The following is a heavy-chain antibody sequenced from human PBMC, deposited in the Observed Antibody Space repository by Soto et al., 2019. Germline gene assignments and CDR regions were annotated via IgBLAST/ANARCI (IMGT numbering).Heavy chain of an antibody. V-gene: IGHV4-30-4*01. CDR2: IYYSGST. Sequence: SETLSLTCTVSGGSISSGDYYWSWIRQPPGKGLEWIGYIYYSGSTYYNPSLKSRVTISVDTSKNQFSLKLSSVTAADTAVYYCARDLALEPGYYYYGMDVWGQGTTVTVSS. D-gene: IGHD1-1*01. J-gene: IGHJ6*02. CDR1: GGSISSGDYY. CDR3: ARDLALEPGYYYYGMDV.